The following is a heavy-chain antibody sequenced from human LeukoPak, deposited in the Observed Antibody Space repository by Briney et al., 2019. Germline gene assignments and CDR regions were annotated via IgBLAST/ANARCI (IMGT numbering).Heavy chain of an antibody. CDR1: GYTFTDYY. V-gene: IGHV1-2*02. CDR2: ISPKSGGT. J-gene: IGHJ5*02. CDR3: ARSGMLRGFAP. Sequence: ASMKVSCKASGYTFTDYYVHWVRQAPGQGLEWMGLISPKSGGTSYPQKFQGRVSMTRDTSINTAYMELSRLRSDDTAVYYCARSGMLRGFAPWGQGTLVTVSS. D-gene: IGHD2-8*01.